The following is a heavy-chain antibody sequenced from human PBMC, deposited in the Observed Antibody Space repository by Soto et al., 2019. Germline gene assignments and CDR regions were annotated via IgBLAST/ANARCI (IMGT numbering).Heavy chain of an antibody. Sequence: QVQLVESGGGVVQPGRSLRLSCAASGFTFKDYAIHWVRQAPGKGLEWVALISYDASRKYYADSVKGRFTISRDNSKNTVSLQMNSLRDEDTAIYYCAKDGGDDWTYLQHWGQGTLVTVSS. V-gene: IGHV3-30*18. CDR2: ISYDASRK. J-gene: IGHJ1*01. CDR1: GFTFKDYA. D-gene: IGHD2-21*01. CDR3: AKDGGDDWTYLQH.